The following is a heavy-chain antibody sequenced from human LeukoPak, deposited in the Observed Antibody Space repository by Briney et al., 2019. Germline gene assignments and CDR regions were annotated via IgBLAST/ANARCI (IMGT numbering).Heavy chain of an antibody. Sequence: SEILSLTCTVSGGSISSYYWSWIRQPPGKGLEWIGYIYYSGSTNYNPSLKSRVTISVDTSKNQFSLKLSSVTAADTAVYYCARLKYYYDSSGSRAEYFQHWGQGTPVTASS. J-gene: IGHJ1*01. CDR2: IYYSGST. CDR3: ARLKYYYDSSGSRAEYFQH. CDR1: GGSISSYY. D-gene: IGHD3-22*01. V-gene: IGHV4-59*01.